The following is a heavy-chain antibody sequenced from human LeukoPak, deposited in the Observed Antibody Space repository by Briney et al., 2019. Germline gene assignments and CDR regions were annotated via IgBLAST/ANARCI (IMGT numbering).Heavy chain of an antibody. V-gene: IGHV3-30*03. CDR2: ISYDGNKK. CDR3: ARGAGFYDSSGFSMGTFDI. CDR1: GFIFSSYD. Sequence: GSLRLSCAVSGFIFSSYDIHWVRQAPGKGLDWVAGISYDGNKKYYADSVRGRFTISRDNSKNTLYLQVNSLRAEDTAVYYCARGAGFYDSSGFSMGTFDIWGQGTMVTVSS. D-gene: IGHD3-22*01. J-gene: IGHJ3*02.